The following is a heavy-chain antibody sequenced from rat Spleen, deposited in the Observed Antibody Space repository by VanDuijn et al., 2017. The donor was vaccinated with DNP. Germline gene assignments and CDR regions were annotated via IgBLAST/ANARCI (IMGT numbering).Heavy chain of an antibody. J-gene: IGHJ2*01. Sequence: EVQLQESGPGLVKPSQSLSLTCSVTGYSITNNYWGWVRKFPGNKMEWIGHISYSGATSYIPSLKSRFSITRDSPNNQFFLQLNSVTAEDTATYYCARQPSGMDYWGQGVMVIVSS. D-gene: IGHD1-4*01. CDR2: ISYSGAT. V-gene: IGHV3-1*01. CDR1: GYSITNNY. CDR3: ARQPSGMDY.